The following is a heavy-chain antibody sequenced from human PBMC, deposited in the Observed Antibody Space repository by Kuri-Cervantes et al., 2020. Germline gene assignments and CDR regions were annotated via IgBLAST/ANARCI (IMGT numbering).Heavy chain of an antibody. CDR3: AKGYSSGWYYFDS. CDR2: ISSSGSTI. Sequence: GESLKISCAASGFTFRDYYINWIRQAPGKGLEWISYISSSGSTIDYADSVKGRFTISRDTSENTLFLQTNSLRVEDTAVYYCAKGYSSGWYYFDSWGQGTLVTVSS. J-gene: IGHJ4*02. D-gene: IGHD6-19*01. CDR1: GFTFRDYY. V-gene: IGHV3-11*01.